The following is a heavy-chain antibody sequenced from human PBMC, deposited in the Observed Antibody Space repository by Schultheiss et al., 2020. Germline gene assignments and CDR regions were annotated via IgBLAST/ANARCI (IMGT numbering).Heavy chain of an antibody. CDR2: INSDGSST. Sequence: GGSLRLSCAASGFTFSSYWMHWVRQAPGKGLVWVSRINSDGSSTSYADSVKGRFTISRDNAKNTLYLQMNSLRAEDTAVYYCAKVYYGDYGAFDYWGQGTLVTVSS. J-gene: IGHJ4*02. D-gene: IGHD4-17*01. CDR1: GFTFSSYW. V-gene: IGHV3-74*01. CDR3: AKVYYGDYGAFDY.